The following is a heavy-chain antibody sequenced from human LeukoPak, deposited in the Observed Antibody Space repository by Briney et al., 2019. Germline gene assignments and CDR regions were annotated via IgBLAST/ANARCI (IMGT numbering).Heavy chain of an antibody. CDR2: IYYSGST. J-gene: IGHJ4*02. D-gene: IGHD1-26*01. Sequence: SETLSLTCIVSGGSISSYYWSWIRQPPGKGLEWIGYIYYSGSTNYNPSLKSRVTISVDTSKNQFSLKLSSVTAADTAAYYCARYSGSYALFDYWGQGTLVTVSS. V-gene: IGHV4-59*01. CDR1: GGSISSYY. CDR3: ARYSGSYALFDY.